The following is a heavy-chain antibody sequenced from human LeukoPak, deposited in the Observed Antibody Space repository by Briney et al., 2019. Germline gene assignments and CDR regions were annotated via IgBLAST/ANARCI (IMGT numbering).Heavy chain of an antibody. D-gene: IGHD4-17*01. V-gene: IGHV3-33*01. J-gene: IGHJ4*02. CDR1: GFTFSSYG. Sequence: GGSLRLSCAASGFTFSSYGMHWVRQAPGKGLKWVAVIWYDGSNKYYADSVKGRFTISRDNSKNTLYLQMNSLRAEDTAVYYCAREYGDSCFDYWGQGTLVTVSS. CDR3: AREYGDSCFDY. CDR2: IWYDGSNK.